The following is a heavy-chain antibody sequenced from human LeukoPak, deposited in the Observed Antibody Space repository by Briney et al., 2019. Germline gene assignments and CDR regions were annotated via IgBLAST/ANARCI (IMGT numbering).Heavy chain of an antibody. Sequence: PSETLSLTCTVSGGSISSYYWSWIRQPPGKGLEWIGYIYYSGSTNYNPSLKSRVTISVDTSKNQFSLKLSSGTAADTAVYYCAGGGSDGYSYGSFYYMDVWGKGTTVTVSS. CDR3: AGGGSDGYSYGSFYYMDV. V-gene: IGHV4-59*01. CDR2: IYYSGST. D-gene: IGHD5-18*01. CDR1: GGSISSYY. J-gene: IGHJ6*03.